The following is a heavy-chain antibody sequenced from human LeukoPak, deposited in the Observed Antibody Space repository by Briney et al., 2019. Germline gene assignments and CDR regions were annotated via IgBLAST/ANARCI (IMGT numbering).Heavy chain of an antibody. D-gene: IGHD6-13*01. CDR2: INPNSGGT. J-gene: IGHJ6*03. Sequence: GASVKVSCKTSGYTFSNYDINWVRQAPGQGLEWMGWINPNSGGTNYAQKFQGRVTMTRDTSISTAYMELSRLRSDDTAVYYCASGQAAGTTYYYYYYMDVWGKGTTVTVSS. V-gene: IGHV1-2*02. CDR3: ASGQAAGTTYYYYYYMDV. CDR1: GYTFSNYD.